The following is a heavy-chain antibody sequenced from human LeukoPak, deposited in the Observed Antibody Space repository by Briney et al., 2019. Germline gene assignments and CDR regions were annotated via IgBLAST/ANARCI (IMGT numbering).Heavy chain of an antibody. J-gene: IGHJ5*02. D-gene: IGHD1-26*01. CDR3: ARVGSGSNWFDP. V-gene: IGHV1-69*02. CDR2: IIPILGIA. CDR1: GGTFSSYT. Sequence: SVKVSCKASGGTFSSYTISWVRQAPGQGLEWMGRIIPILGIANYAQKFQGRVTITADKSTSTAYMELSSLRSEDTAVYSCARVGSGSNWFDPWGQGTLVTVSS.